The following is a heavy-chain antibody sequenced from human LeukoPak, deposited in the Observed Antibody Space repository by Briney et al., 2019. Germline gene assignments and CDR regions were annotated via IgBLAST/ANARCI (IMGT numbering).Heavy chain of an antibody. D-gene: IGHD3-10*01. CDR2: IYYSGST. J-gene: IGHJ6*02. CDR3: ARDTARPDYYGSGSYPHYGMDV. CDR1: GGSISSYY. V-gene: IGHV4-59*01. Sequence: PSETLSLTCTVSGGSISSYYWSWIRQPPGKGLEWIGYIYYSGSTNYNPSLKSRVTISVDTSKNQFSLKLSSVTAADTAVYYCARDTARPDYYGSGSYPHYGMDVWGRGTTVTVSS.